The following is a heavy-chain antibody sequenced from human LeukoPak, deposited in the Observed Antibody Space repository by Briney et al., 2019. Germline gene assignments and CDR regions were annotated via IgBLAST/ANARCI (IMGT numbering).Heavy chain of an antibody. J-gene: IGHJ3*02. V-gene: IGHV3-72*01. CDR2: IRRGTNGYTT. CDR3: TRDGGEGCNSAFHI. CDR1: GFTFSDYI. Sequence: PGGSLRLSCAASGFTFSDYILHWVRQAPWKGLEWVGLIRRGTNGYTTEYAASVKGRFIISRDDSKNSMYLHMNSLKTEDTAVYHCTRDGGEGCNSAFHIWGPGTLSTLSS. D-gene: IGHD2/OR15-2a*01.